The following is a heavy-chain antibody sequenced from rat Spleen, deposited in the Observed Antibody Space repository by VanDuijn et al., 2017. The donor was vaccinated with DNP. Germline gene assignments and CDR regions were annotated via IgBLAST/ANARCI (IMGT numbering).Heavy chain of an antibody. D-gene: IGHD1-9*01. V-gene: IGHV5-31*01. Sequence: EVQVVESGGGLVQPGRSLKLSCVASGFTFNNSWMTWIRQVPGKGLEWVASITISGGSTYYPDSVKGRFTISRDNAKNTLYLQMNSLRSEDTATYYCARHTYYGYNYYFDYWGQGVMVTVSS. CDR1: GFTFNNSW. J-gene: IGHJ2*01. CDR2: ITISGGST. CDR3: ARHTYYGYNYYFDY.